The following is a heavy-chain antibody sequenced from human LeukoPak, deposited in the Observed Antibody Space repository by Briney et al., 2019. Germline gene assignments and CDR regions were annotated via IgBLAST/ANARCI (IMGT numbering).Heavy chain of an antibody. Sequence: ASVKVSCKASGYTFTGYYMHWVRQAPGQGLEWMGWINPNSGGTNYAQKFQGWVTMTRDTSISTAYMELSRLRSDDTAVYYCARGGLKRITMVRGVTGYYGMDVWGQGTTVTVSS. CDR2: INPNSGGT. D-gene: IGHD3-10*01. J-gene: IGHJ6*02. CDR3: ARGGLKRITMVRGVTGYYGMDV. CDR1: GYTFTGYY. V-gene: IGHV1-2*04.